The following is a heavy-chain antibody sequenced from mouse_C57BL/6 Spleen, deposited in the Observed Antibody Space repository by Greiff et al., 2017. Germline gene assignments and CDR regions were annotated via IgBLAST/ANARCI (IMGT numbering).Heavy chain of an antibody. V-gene: IGHV1-64*01. Sequence: QVQLQQPGAELVKPGASVKLSCKASGYTFTSYWMHWVKQRPGLGLEWIGMIHPNSGSTNYNEKFKSKATLTVDKSSSTAYMQLSSLTSEDSAVYYCARGGYGSSYDAMDYWGQGTSVTVSS. D-gene: IGHD1-1*01. CDR2: IHPNSGST. CDR1: GYTFTSYW. J-gene: IGHJ4*01. CDR3: ARGGYGSSYDAMDY.